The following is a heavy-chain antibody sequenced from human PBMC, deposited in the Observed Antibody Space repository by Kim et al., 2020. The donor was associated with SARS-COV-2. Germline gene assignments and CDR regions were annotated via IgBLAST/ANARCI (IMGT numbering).Heavy chain of an antibody. J-gene: IGHJ6*02. CDR1: GYSFTSYW. V-gene: IGHV5-10-1*01. CDR2: IDPSDSYT. Sequence: GESLKISCKGSGYSFTSYWISWVRQMPGKGLEWMGRIDPSDSYTNYSPSFQGHVTISADKSISTAYLQWSSLTASDTAMYYCARDGSGSLNYYYGMDVWGQGNTVTVSS. D-gene: IGHD3-10*01. CDR3: ARDGSGSLNYYYGMDV.